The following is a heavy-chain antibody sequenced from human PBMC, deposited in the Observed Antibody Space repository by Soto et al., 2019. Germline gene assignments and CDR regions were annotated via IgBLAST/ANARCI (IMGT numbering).Heavy chain of an antibody. CDR3: AREVFGVVINPLFDP. V-gene: IGHV1-18*01. CDR2: IGGYKGNT. CDR1: GYTFTNYG. J-gene: IGHJ5*02. D-gene: IGHD3-3*01. Sequence: ASVKVSCKASGYTFTNYGVSWVRQAPGQGLEWMGWIGGYKGNTNYAQKLQGRVTLTTDTSTSTAYMELRSLRSDDTAVYYCAREVFGVVINPLFDPWGQGTLVTVSS.